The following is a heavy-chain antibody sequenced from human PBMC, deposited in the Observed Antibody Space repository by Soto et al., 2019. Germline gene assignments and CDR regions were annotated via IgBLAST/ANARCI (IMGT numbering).Heavy chain of an antibody. CDR1: GYTFTSCA. V-gene: IGHV1-3*01. D-gene: IGHD1-26*01. CDR3: ARGSSGSYLIDY. J-gene: IGHJ4*02. Sequence: GASVKVSCKASGYTFTSCAMHWVRQAPGQRLEWMGWINAGNGDTNYSQKFQGRVTISRDTSANTVYMGLSSLRSEDTAVYYRARGSSGSYLIDYWGQGTLVTVSS. CDR2: INAGNGDT.